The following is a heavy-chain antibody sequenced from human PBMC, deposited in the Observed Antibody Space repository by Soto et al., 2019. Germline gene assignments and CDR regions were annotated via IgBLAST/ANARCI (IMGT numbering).Heavy chain of an antibody. V-gene: IGHV4-59*01. D-gene: IGHD2-2*01. CDR3: ARAHIVVVPVTEGYYYYMDV. Sequence: SETLSLTCTVSGGSISSYYWSWIRQPPGKGLEWIGYIYYSGSTNYNPSLKSRVTISVDTSKNQFSLKLSSVTAADTAVYYCARAHIVVVPVTEGYYYYMDVWGKGTTVTVSS. CDR2: IYYSGST. J-gene: IGHJ6*03. CDR1: GGSISSYY.